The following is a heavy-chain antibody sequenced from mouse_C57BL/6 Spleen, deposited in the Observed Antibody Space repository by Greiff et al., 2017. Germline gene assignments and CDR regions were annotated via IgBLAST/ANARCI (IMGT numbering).Heavy chain of an antibody. D-gene: IGHD1-1*01. J-gene: IGHJ3*01. CDR1: GFNIKDYY. V-gene: IGHV14-1*01. CDR3: ARGYYGSSPAWFAY. Sequence: EVMLVESGAELVRPGASVKLSCTASGFNIKDYYMHWVKQRPEQGLEWIGRIDPEDGDTEYAPKFKSKATLTVDKPSSTAYMQLSSLTSEDSAVYYCARGYYGSSPAWFAYWGQGTLVTVSA. CDR2: IDPEDGDT.